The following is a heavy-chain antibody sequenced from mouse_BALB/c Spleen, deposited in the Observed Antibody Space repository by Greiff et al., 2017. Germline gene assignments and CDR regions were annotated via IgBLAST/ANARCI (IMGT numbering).Heavy chain of an antibody. CDR2: IYPGSGST. CDR3: ARNYGSSYVGY. J-gene: IGHJ2*01. D-gene: IGHD1-1*01. V-gene: IGHV1-55*01. CDR1: GYNFTSYW. Sequence: QVQLQQPGAELVKPGTSVKLSCKASGYNFTSYWINWVKLRPGQGLEWIGDIYPGSGSTNYNEKFKSKATLTVDTSSSTAYMQLSSLASEDSALYYCARNYGSSYVGYWGQGTTLTVSS.